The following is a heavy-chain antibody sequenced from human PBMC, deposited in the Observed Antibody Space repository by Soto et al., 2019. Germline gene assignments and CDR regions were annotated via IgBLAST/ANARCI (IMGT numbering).Heavy chain of an antibody. CDR3: ARRSFIAAAAANWFDP. D-gene: IGHD6-13*01. CDR1: GGSFSGYY. J-gene: IGHJ5*02. V-gene: IGHV4-34*01. Sequence: PSETLSLTCAVYGGSFSGYYWSWIRQPPGKGLEWIGEINHSGSTNYNPSLKSRVTISVDTSKNQFSLKLSSVTAADTAVYYCARRSFIAAAAANWFDPWGQGTLVTVSS. CDR2: INHSGST.